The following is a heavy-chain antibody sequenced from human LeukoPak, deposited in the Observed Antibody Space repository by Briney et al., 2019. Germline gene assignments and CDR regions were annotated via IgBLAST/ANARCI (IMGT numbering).Heavy chain of an antibody. D-gene: IGHD3-10*01. CDR1: GGSISSYY. CDR3: GGGGPGGGGLDY. J-gene: IGHJ4*02. Sequence: SETLSLTCTVSGGSISSYYWSWIRQPPGKGLEWIGYIYYSGSTNYNPSLKSRVTISVDTSKNQFSLKLSSVTAADTAVYYCGGGGPGGGGLDYWGQGTLVTVSS. V-gene: IGHV4-59*01. CDR2: IYYSGST.